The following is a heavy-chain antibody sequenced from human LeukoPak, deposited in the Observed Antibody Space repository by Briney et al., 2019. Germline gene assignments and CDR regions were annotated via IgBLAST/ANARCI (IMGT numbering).Heavy chain of an antibody. D-gene: IGHD6-19*01. J-gene: IGHJ4*02. CDR3: AKDLPYTSGWALKY. CDR1: GFRFSNYA. V-gene: IGHV3-23*01. Sequence: PGGSLRLSCTASGFRFSNYAMNWVRQAPGKGLEWVSAISGSGGSTYYADSVKGRFTISRDNSKNTLYLQMNSLRAEDTAVYYCAKDLPYTSGWALKYWGQGTLVTVSS. CDR2: ISGSGGST.